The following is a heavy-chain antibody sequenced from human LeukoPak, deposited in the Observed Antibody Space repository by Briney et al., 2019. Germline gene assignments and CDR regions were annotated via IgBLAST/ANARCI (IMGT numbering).Heavy chain of an antibody. D-gene: IGHD2-2*01. J-gene: IGHJ6*03. Sequence: PSETLALTCTVSGGSISSYYWSWMRQPPGKGLEWIGYIYYSGSTNYNPSLKSRVTISVDTSKNQFSLKLSSVTAADTAVYYCARGGSPIFYYYIDVWGKGTTVTISS. CDR2: IYYSGST. CDR3: ARGGSPIFYYYIDV. CDR1: GGSISSYY. V-gene: IGHV4-59*12.